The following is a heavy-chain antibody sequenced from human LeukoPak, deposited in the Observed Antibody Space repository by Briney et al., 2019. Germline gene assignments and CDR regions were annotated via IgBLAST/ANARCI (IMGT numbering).Heavy chain of an antibody. J-gene: IGHJ4*02. V-gene: IGHV3-15*01. D-gene: IGHD3-16*01. CDR3: TTAYYDYVWGSPDEH. Sequence: PGVSLRLSCAASGFTCSNAWLSWVRQAPGKGREWVGRIKSKTDGGTTDYAAPVKGRFTISRDDSKNTLYLQMNSLKTEDTAVYYCTTAYYDYVWGSPDEHWGQGTLVTVSS. CDR1: GFTCSNAW. CDR2: IKSKTDGGTT.